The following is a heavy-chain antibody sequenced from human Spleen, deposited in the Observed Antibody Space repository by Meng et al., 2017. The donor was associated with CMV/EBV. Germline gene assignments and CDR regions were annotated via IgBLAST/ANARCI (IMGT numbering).Heavy chain of an antibody. CDR2: TSASGGST. D-gene: IGHD6-19*01. CDR1: RFTFSNYA. J-gene: IGHJ4*02. V-gene: IGHV3-23*01. Sequence: ASRFTFSNYAMSWVRQAPGKGLEWVSATSASGGSTYYADSVKGRFTISGDNSKNTLYLQMNSLRVEDTAVYYCAKDHEAVAGSFDYWGQGTLVTVSS. CDR3: AKDHEAVAGSFDY.